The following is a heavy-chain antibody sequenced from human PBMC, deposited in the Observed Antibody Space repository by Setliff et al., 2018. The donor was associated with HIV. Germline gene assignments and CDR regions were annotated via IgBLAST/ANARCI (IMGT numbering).Heavy chain of an antibody. Sequence: LRLSCAASGFTFTTYGMHWVRQAPGKGLEWVAIIWYDGSNKHYADSVKGRFTISRDNSKNTVYLQMNSLRPEDTAVYYCAKGTYSYDSSGPDYWGQGTLVTVSS. CDR3: AKGTYSYDSSGPDY. CDR2: IWYDGSNK. J-gene: IGHJ4*02. D-gene: IGHD3-22*01. CDR1: GFTFTTYG. V-gene: IGHV3-30*02.